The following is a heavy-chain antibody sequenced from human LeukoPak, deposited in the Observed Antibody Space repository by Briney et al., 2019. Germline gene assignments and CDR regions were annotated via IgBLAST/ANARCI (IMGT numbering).Heavy chain of an antibody. V-gene: IGHV3-30-3*01. J-gene: IGHJ4*02. CDR2: ISYDGSNK. Sequence: GGSLRLSCAASGFTFSSYAMHWVRQAPGKGLEWVAVISYDGSNKYYADSVKGRFTISRDNSKNTLYLQMNSLRAEDTAVYYCARGRGYSYGEPFDYWGQGTLVTVSS. D-gene: IGHD5-18*01. CDR3: ARGRGYSYGEPFDY. CDR1: GFTFSSYA.